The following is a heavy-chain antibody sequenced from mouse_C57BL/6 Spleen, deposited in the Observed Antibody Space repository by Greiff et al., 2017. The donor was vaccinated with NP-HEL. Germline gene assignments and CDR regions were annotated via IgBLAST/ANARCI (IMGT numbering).Heavy chain of an antibody. J-gene: IGHJ2*01. CDR2: IDPEDGET. Sequence: VHVKQSGAELVKPGASVKLSCTASGFNIKDYYMHWVKQRTKQGLEWIGRIDPEDGETKYAPKFQGKATITADTSSNTSYLQLSSLTSEDTAVYYGARGLLRSYFDYWGQGTTLTVSS. V-gene: IGHV14-2*01. D-gene: IGHD1-1*01. CDR1: GFNIKDYY. CDR3: ARGLLRSYFDY.